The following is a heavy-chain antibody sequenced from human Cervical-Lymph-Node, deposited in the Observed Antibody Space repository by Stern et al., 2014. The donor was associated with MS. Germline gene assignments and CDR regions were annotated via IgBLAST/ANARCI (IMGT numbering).Heavy chain of an antibody. CDR2: INTKSTYI. CDR1: GFTFSSYT. V-gene: IGHV3-21*01. D-gene: IGHD1-26*01. J-gene: IGHJ4*02. Sequence: EVQLVQSGGGLVKPGGSLRLSCAASGFTFSSYTMNWVPQATGKGLEWVSSINTKSTYIYYADSVKGRFTVSRDNAKNSLYLQMSSLRGDDTAVYYCANGSPLHYWGQGTLVTVSS. CDR3: ANGSPLHY.